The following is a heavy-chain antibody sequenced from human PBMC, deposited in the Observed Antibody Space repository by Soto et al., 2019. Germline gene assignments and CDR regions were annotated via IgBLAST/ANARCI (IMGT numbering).Heavy chain of an antibody. D-gene: IGHD1-1*01. Sequence: EVQLVETGGGLIQPGGSLRLSCAASGFTVSTNYMSWVRQAPGKGLEWVSLIYSGGSTYYADSVKGRFTISRDNVRKTMFLQMDSLQPEDTAMYFCARGSQYNFGPLAYFDYWGQGTLVTVSS. CDR1: GFTVSTNY. CDR3: ARGSQYNFGPLAYFDY. CDR2: IYSGGST. J-gene: IGHJ4*02. V-gene: IGHV3-53*05.